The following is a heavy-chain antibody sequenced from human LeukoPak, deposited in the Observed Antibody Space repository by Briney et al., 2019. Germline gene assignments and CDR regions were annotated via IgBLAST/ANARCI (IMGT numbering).Heavy chain of an antibody. CDR3: ARAQGSSWAYYYYYYMDV. V-gene: IGHV3-30-3*01. CDR2: ISYDGSNK. Sequence: GGSLRLSCAASGFTFSRYAIHWVRQATGKGLEWVAVISYDGSNKYYADSVKGRFTISRDNSKNTLYLQMNSLRAEDTAVYYCARAQGSSWAYYYYYYMDVWGKGTTVTVSS. J-gene: IGHJ6*03. CDR1: GFTFSRYA. D-gene: IGHD6-13*01.